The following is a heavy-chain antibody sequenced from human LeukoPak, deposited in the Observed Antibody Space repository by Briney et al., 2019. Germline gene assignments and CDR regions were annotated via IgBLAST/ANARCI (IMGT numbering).Heavy chain of an antibody. CDR2: IKPNSGGT. D-gene: IGHD3-3*01. J-gene: IGHJ5*02. V-gene: IGHV1-2*02. CDR3: ARGFWSGYYSGRGPNWFDP. CDR1: GYSFADYY. Sequence: ASVKVSCKASGYSFADYYMHWVRQAPGQGLEWMGWIKPNSGGTRSAQKFQGRVTMTRDTSISTAYMELSRLRSDDTAVYYCARGFWSGYYSGRGPNWFDPWGQGTLVTVSS.